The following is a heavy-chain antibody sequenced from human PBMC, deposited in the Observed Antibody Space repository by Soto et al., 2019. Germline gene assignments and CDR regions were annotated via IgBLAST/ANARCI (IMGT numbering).Heavy chain of an antibody. J-gene: IGHJ4*02. CDR3: ARASDTSRTIDY. D-gene: IGHD5-18*01. CDR2: IYTSGSN. CDR1: GGAISSYY. Sequence: LAILSLACRVSGGAISSYYWSWIRQPAGKGLEWIRRIYTSGSNNYNPSLKSRVTMSVDTSQNQFSLKLSSVTAADTDVYYCARASDTSRTIDYWGQGTLVTVS. V-gene: IGHV4-4*07.